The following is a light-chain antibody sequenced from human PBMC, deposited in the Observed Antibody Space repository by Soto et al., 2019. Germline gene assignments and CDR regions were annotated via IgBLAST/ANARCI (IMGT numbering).Light chain of an antibody. Sequence: QSALTQPASVSGSPGQSITISCTGTSSDVGSYNLVSWYQQHPGKAPKLMIYEVSKRPSGVSNRFSGSKSGNTASLTISGLQAEDEADDSCCSYVVFGTGTKLTVL. J-gene: IGLJ1*01. V-gene: IGLV2-23*02. CDR2: EVS. CDR1: SSDVGSYNL. CDR3: CSYVV.